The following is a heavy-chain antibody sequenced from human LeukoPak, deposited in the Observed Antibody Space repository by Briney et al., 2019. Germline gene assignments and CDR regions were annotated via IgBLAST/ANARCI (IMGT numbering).Heavy chain of an antibody. V-gene: IGHV1-18*01. J-gene: IGHJ4*02. D-gene: IGHD6-19*01. Sequence: ASVKVSCKASGYTFTSYGISWVRQAPGQGLEWMGWISAYNGNTNYAQKLQGRVTMTTDTSTSTAYMELRSLRSDDTAVYYCARDIKYGYSSRWYDYWGQGTLVTVSS. CDR2: ISAYNGNT. CDR3: ARDIKYGYSSRWYDY. CDR1: GYTFTSYG.